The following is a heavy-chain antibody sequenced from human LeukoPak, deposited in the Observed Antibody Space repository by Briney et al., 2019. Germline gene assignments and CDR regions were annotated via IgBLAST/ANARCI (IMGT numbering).Heavy chain of an antibody. D-gene: IGHD6-13*01. J-gene: IGHJ4*02. CDR2: ISGSGDTT. CDR1: GFTFNNYA. Sequence: GGSLRLSCAASGFTFNNYAMSWVPQAPGKGLEWVSGISGSGDTTYYADSVKGRFTISRDNSKNTLYLQMNSLRAEDTAVYYCAKGYTNSWYGFDYWGQGTLVTVSS. V-gene: IGHV3-23*01. CDR3: AKGYTNSWYGFDY.